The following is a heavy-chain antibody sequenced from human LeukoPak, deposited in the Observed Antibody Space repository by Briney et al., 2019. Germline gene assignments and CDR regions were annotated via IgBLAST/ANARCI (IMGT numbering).Heavy chain of an antibody. CDR2: TYYNGRA. CDR1: GGSISSSLYF. V-gene: IGHV4-61*05. Sequence: PSETLSLTCSVSGGSISSSLYFWGWIRQPPGKGLEWIAYTYYNGRANYNPSLKSRVTISVDTSKNQFSLKLSSVTAADTAVYYCVRAKGDYWGPGTLVTVSS. J-gene: IGHJ4*02. CDR3: VRAKGDY.